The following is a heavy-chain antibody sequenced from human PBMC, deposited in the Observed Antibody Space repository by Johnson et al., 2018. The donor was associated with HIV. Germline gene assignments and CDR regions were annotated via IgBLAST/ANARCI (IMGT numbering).Heavy chain of an antibody. Sequence: QMQLVESGGGVVQPGRSLRLSCAASGFTFSSYTIHWVRQAPGKGLEWVAVISYDGSNKHYADSVKGRFTISRDNSKNTLYLQMNSLRVEDTAAYYCAKGRLVVATPRDSVDIWSQWTMVTVSS. D-gene: IGHD1-26*01. V-gene: IGHV3-30-3*01. J-gene: IGHJ3*02. CDR2: ISYDGSNK. CDR1: GFTFSSYT. CDR3: AKGRLVVATPRDSVDI.